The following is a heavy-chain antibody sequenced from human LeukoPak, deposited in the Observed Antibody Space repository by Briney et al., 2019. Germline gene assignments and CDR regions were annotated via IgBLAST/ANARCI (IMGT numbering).Heavy chain of an antibody. CDR3: ARDCSSTRCQGPVFDN. CDR1: RYTFNSNY. Sequence: ASVKVSCKASRYTFNSNYMHWVRQAPGQALEWTGIIHPSGGNTNYAQKFQGRVAMTRDTSTSTVYMELSSLRSEDTAIYYCARDCSSTRCQGPVFDNWGQGTLVTVSS. CDR2: IHPSGGNT. V-gene: IGHV1-46*02. D-gene: IGHD2-2*01. J-gene: IGHJ4*02.